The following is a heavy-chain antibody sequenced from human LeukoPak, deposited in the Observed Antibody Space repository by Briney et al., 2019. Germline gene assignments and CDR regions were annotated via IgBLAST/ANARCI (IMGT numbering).Heavy chain of an antibody. CDR1: GFTFSSYA. Sequence: GGSLRLSCAASGFTFSSYAMHWVRQAPGKGLEWVAVISYDGSNKYYADSVKGRFTISRDNSKNTLYLQMNGLRAEDTAVYYCARAVVRGVLDYWGQGTLVTVSS. V-gene: IGHV3-30*04. CDR3: ARAVVRGVLDY. CDR2: ISYDGSNK. J-gene: IGHJ4*02. D-gene: IGHD3-10*02.